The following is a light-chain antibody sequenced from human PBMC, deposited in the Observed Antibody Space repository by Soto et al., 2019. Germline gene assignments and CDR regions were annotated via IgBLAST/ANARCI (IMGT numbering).Light chain of an antibody. J-gene: IGKJ1*01. CDR3: QQYGTSPRT. CDR1: QSVSSDY. Sequence: EIVLTQSPGTLSLSPGDRATLPCRASQSVSSDYLAWYQQKPGQAPRLLIYAASSRATGIPDRFSGSGSGTDFTLTISRLEPEDFAVYYCQQYGTSPRTFGQGTKVEIK. CDR2: AAS. V-gene: IGKV3-20*01.